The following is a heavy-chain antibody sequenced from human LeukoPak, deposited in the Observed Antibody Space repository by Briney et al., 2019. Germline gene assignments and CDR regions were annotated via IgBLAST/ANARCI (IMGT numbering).Heavy chain of an antibody. CDR3: ARSVGPSGYYYFDY. D-gene: IGHD3-22*01. CDR1: GFTFSSYA. Sequence: GGSLRLSCAASGFTFSSYAMHWVRQAPGKGLEWVAVISYDGSNKYYADSVKGRFTISRDNSKNTLYLQMNSLRAEDTAVYYCARSVGPSGYYYFDYWGQGTLVTASS. J-gene: IGHJ4*02. CDR2: ISYDGSNK. V-gene: IGHV3-30*04.